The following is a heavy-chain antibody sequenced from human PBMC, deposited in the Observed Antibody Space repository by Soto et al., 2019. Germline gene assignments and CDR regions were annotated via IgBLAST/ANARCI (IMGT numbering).Heavy chain of an antibody. Sequence: QVQLQESGPGLVKPSQTLSLTCTVSGGSISSGDYYWTWIRQHPGKGLEWIGYIYDSRSTYYNPSRKRRLTISVDTSKNQFSLKLSSVSAADTAVYYCARERTDATGVFGMDVWGQGTTVTVSS. CDR3: ARERTDATGVFGMDV. CDR1: GGSISSGDYY. D-gene: IGHD2-15*01. J-gene: IGHJ6*02. CDR2: IYDSRST. V-gene: IGHV4-31*03.